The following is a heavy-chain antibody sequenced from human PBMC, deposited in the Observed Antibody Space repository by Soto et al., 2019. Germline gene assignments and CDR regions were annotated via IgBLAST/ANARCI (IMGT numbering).Heavy chain of an antibody. CDR3: ARRYYYGSGSYPNYYYYMDV. D-gene: IGHD3-10*01. V-gene: IGHV3-48*01. CDR2: ISSSSSTI. J-gene: IGHJ6*03. CDR1: GFTFSSYS. Sequence: EVQLVESGGGLVQPGGSLRLSCAASGFTFSSYSMNWVRQAPGKGLEWVSYISSSSSTIYYADSVKGRFTISRDNAKNSLDLQMNSLRAEDTAVYYCARRYYYGSGSYPNYYYYMDVWGKGTTVTVSS.